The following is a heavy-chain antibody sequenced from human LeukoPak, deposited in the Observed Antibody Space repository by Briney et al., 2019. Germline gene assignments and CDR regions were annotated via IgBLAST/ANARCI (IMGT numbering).Heavy chain of an antibody. Sequence: SETLSLTCTVSGGSISSGGYYWSWIRQHPGKGLEWIGYIYYSGSTYYNPSLKSRVTISVDTSKNQSSLKLSSVTAADTAVYYCARLLGYCSSTSCPNWYFDLWGRGTLVTVSS. CDR2: IYYSGST. CDR1: GGSISSGGYY. CDR3: ARLLGYCSSTSCPNWYFDL. V-gene: IGHV4-31*03. D-gene: IGHD2-2*01. J-gene: IGHJ2*01.